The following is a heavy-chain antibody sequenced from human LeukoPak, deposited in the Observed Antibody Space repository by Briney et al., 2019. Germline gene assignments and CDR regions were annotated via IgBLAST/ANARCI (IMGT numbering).Heavy chain of an antibody. CDR3: ARAYFTTRQLGHGFGF. Sequence: GASVKVSCKASGYTFSSNGIAWVRQAPGQGLEWMGWINPNSGGTNYAQKFQGRVTMTRDTSVSTAYMELSRLRSDDTAVYYCARAYFTTRQLGHGFGFWGQGTLVTVSS. CDR1: GYTFSSNG. V-gene: IGHV1-2*02. CDR2: INPNSGGT. J-gene: IGHJ4*02. D-gene: IGHD1/OR15-1a*01.